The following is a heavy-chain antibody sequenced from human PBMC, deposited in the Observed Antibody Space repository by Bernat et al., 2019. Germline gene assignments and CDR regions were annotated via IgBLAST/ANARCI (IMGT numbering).Heavy chain of an antibody. CDR1: GFTFSSYE. CDR3: TTAPRGYVDY. D-gene: IGHD3-10*01. J-gene: IGHJ4*02. Sequence: EVQLVESGGGLVQPGGSLRLSCAASGFTFSSYELNWVRQAPGKGLEWVGRIKSKTDGGTTDYAAPVKGRFTISRDDLKNTLYLQMNSLKTEDTAVYYCTTAPRGYVDYWGQGTLVTVSS. CDR2: IKSKTDGGTT. V-gene: IGHV3-15*07.